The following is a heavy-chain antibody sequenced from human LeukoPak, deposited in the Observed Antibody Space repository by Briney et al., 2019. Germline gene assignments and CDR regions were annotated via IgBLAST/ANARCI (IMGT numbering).Heavy chain of an antibody. D-gene: IGHD3-10*01. J-gene: IGHJ4*02. Sequence: SETLPLTCTVSGGSISSSFWSWIRQPPGKGLEWIGYIYYSGSTNYNPSLKSRVTISVDTSKNQFSLKLSSVTAADTAVYYCARETPQGFGESSADYWGQGTLVTVSS. V-gene: IGHV4-59*01. CDR3: ARETPQGFGESSADY. CDR1: GGSISSSF. CDR2: IYYSGST.